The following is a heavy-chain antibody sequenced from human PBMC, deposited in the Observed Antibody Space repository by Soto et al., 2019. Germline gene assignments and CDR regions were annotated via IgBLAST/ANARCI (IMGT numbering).Heavy chain of an antibody. D-gene: IGHD2-8*02. Sequence: PSETLSLTCTVSGGSISSGDYYWSWIRQPPGKGLEWIGYIYYSGSTYYNPSLMRRVAMSVDTSKNQFSLKLTSVTAADTAVYYCARDKITGLFDYWGQGTLVTVST. CDR2: IYYSGST. CDR3: ARDKITGLFDY. J-gene: IGHJ4*02. V-gene: IGHV4-30-4*01. CDR1: GGSISSGDYY.